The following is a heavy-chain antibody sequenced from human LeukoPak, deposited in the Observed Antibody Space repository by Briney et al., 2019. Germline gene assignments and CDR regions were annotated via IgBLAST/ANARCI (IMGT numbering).Heavy chain of an antibody. Sequence: PSETLSLTCTVSGGSISSGSYYWSWIRQPPGKGLEWIGYIYYSGSTNYNPSLKSRVAISVDTSKNQFSLKLSSVTAADTAVYYCARTGRGAAAFGPNWFDPWGQGTLVTVSS. CDR2: IYYSGST. J-gene: IGHJ5*02. V-gene: IGHV4-61*01. CDR3: ARTGRGAAAFGPNWFDP. D-gene: IGHD6-13*01. CDR1: GGSISSGSYY.